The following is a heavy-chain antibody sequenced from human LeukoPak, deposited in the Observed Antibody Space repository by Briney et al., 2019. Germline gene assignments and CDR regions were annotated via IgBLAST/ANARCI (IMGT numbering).Heavy chain of an antibody. CDR3: ARDRVGVGGNGWED. V-gene: IGHV1-18*01. CDR1: GYTFTSYG. J-gene: IGHJ4*02. Sequence: GASVKVSCKASGYTFTSYGISWVRQAPGQGLEWLAWISIYTGRTHYVQKFQGRVTMTRDTSIGTAYMELSSLRSEDTAVYYCARDRVGVGGNGWEDWGQGTLVTVSS. D-gene: IGHD6-19*01. CDR2: ISIYTGRT.